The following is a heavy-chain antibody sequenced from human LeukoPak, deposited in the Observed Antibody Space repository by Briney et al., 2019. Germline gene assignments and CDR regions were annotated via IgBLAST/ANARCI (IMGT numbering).Heavy chain of an antibody. V-gene: IGHV1-18*01. D-gene: IGHD5-12*01. CDR3: ARDGIVATITFAFDY. CDR2: ISAYYGNT. Sequence: ASVTVSCKASGYTFTSYGISWVRQAPGQGLEWMGWISAYYGNTNYAQKLQGRVTMTTDTSTSTAYMELRSLRSDDTAVYYCARDGIVATITFAFDYWGQGTLVTVSS. J-gene: IGHJ4*02. CDR1: GYTFTSYG.